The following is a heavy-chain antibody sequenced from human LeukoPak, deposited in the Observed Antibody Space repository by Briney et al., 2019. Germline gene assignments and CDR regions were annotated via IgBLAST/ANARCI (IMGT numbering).Heavy chain of an antibody. D-gene: IGHD2-2*01. Sequence: SETLSLTCTVSGGSISSDSDYWTWIRQPAGKGVEWIGRIYNTGSTNHNPSLKSRVTISVDTSKNQFSLKLSSVTAADTAVYYCAISTNWLPDALDIWGLGTMVTVSS. J-gene: IGHJ3*02. CDR2: IYNTGST. CDR1: GGSISSDSDY. V-gene: IGHV4-61*02. CDR3: AISTNWLPDALDI.